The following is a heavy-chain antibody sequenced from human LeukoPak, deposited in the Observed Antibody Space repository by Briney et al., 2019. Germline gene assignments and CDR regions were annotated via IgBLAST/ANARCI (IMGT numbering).Heavy chain of an antibody. Sequence: ASVKVSCKVSGYTLTELSMHWVRQAPGKGLEWMGGFDPEDGETTYAQKFQGRVTMTEDTSTDTAYMELSSLRSEDTAVYYCATDNPGRDYESSGLFDYWGQGTLVTVSS. CDR2: FDPEDGET. D-gene: IGHD3-22*01. J-gene: IGHJ4*02. CDR1: GYTLTELS. V-gene: IGHV1-24*01. CDR3: ATDNPGRDYESSGLFDY.